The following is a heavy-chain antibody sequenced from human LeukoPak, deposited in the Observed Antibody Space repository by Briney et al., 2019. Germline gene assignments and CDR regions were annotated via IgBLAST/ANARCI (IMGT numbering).Heavy chain of an antibody. CDR2: IRSKAYGGTT. CDR3: TRDRLAAAGRLYYFDY. CDR1: GFTFGDYA. V-gene: IGHV3-49*04. D-gene: IGHD6-13*01. Sequence: GGSLRLSCTASGFTFGDYAMSWVRQAPGKGLEWVGFIRSKAYGGTTEYAASVKGRFTISRDDSKSIAYLQMNSLKTEDTAVYYCTRDRLAAAGRLYYFDYWGQGTLVTVSS. J-gene: IGHJ4*02.